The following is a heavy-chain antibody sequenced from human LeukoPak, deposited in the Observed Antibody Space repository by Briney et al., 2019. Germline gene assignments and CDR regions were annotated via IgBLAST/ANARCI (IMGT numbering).Heavy chain of an antibody. D-gene: IGHD6-6*01. CDR1: GFTFSDYY. CDR2: ISSSGSTI. CDR3: ARRLSIAARAPLDY. Sequence: GGSLRLSCAASGFTFSDYYMSWIRQAPGKGLEWVSYISSSGSTIYYADSVKGRFTISRDNAKNSLYLQMNSLRAEGTAVYYCARRLSIAARAPLDYWGQGTLVTVSS. J-gene: IGHJ4*02. V-gene: IGHV3-11*01.